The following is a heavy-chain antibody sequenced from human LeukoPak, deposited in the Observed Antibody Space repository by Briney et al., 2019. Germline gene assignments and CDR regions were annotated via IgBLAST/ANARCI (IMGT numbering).Heavy chain of an antibody. CDR1: GDSVSSISVA. CDR3: ARANYYGSGSYYKR. J-gene: IGHJ4*02. CDR2: TYYRSKWYN. Sequence: SQTLSLTCAISGDSVSSISVAWNWIRQSPSRGLEWLGRTYYRSKWYNEYAVSVKGRININPDPSKNQFSLQLNSVTPEDTAVYYCARANYYGSGSYYKRWGQGTLVTVSS. V-gene: IGHV6-1*01. D-gene: IGHD3-10*01.